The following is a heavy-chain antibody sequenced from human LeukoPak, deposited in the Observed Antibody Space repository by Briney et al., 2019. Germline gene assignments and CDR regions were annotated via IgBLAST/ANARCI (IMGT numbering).Heavy chain of an antibody. D-gene: IGHD3-10*01. V-gene: IGHV3-23*01. J-gene: IGHJ4*02. CDR1: GFTFSSYA. CDR2: ISGSGGST. CDR3: AKGRHMVRGLPDY. Sequence: GGSLRLSCAASGFTFSSYAMSWVRQAPGKGLEWVSAISGSGGSTYYADSVKGRFTISRDNSKNTLYLQMNSLRAEDTAVHYCAKGRHMVRGLPDYWGQGTLVTVSS.